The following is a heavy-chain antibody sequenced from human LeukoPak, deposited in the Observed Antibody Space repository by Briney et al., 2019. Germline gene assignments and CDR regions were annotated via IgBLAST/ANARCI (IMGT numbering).Heavy chain of an antibody. CDR3: ARGDYGDYVDY. V-gene: IGHV1-3*01. J-gene: IGHJ4*02. D-gene: IGHD4-17*01. Sequence: ASVKVSCKASGYTFTSYAMHWVRQAPGQRLEWMGWINAGNGNTKYSQKFQGRVTMTRNTSISTAYLELSSLRSEDTAVYYCARGDYGDYVDYWGQGTLVTVSS. CDR2: INAGNGNT. CDR1: GYTFTSYA.